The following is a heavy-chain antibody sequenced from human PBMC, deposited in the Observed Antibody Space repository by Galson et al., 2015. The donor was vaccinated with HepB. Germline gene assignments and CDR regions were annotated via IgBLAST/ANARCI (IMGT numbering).Heavy chain of an antibody. Sequence: SLRLSCAASGFTFSSYSMNWVRQAPGKGLEWVSYISSSSSTIYYADSVKGRFTISRDNAKNSLYLQMNSLRAEDTAVYYCARDLRMVRGVIDYFDYWGQGTLVTVSS. CDR2: ISSSSSTI. CDR3: ARDLRMVRGVIDYFDY. CDR1: GFTFSSYS. D-gene: IGHD3-10*01. V-gene: IGHV3-48*01. J-gene: IGHJ4*02.